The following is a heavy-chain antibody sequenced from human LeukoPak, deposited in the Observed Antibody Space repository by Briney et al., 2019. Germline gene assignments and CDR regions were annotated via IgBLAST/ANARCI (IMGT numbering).Heavy chain of an antibody. V-gene: IGHV3-21*01. CDR2: ISSSSSYI. Sequence: GGSLRLSRAASGFTFSSYSMNWVRQAPGKGLEWVSSISSSSSYIYYADSVKGRFTISRDNAKNSLYLQMNSLRAEDTAVYYCARAVPLRFLEWLPRGTDKFDYWGQGTLVTVSS. D-gene: IGHD3-3*01. J-gene: IGHJ4*02. CDR1: GFTFSSYS. CDR3: ARAVPLRFLEWLPRGTDKFDY.